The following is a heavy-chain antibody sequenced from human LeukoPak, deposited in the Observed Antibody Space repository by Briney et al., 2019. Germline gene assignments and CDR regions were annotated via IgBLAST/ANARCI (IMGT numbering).Heavy chain of an antibody. CDR3: ARDIAVAGTSYYYYMDV. D-gene: IGHD6-19*01. CDR2: IYHSGST. CDR1: GYSISSGYY. Sequence: SETLSLTCTVSGYSISSGYYWGWIRQPPGEGLEWIGSIYHSGSTNYNPSLKSRVTISVDTSKNQFSLKLSSVTAADTAVYYCARDIAVAGTSYYYYMDVWGKGTTVTVSS. V-gene: IGHV4-38-2*02. J-gene: IGHJ6*03.